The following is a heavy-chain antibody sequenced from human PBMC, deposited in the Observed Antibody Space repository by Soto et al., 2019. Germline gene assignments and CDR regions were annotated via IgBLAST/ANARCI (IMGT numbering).Heavy chain of an antibody. CDR3: ARSRYYYDTSDYLDY. V-gene: IGHV3-30-3*01. Sequence: SGGSLRLSCAVSGFTFSSDAMHWVRQAPGKGLEWVAVISYHGSDKYYADSVKGRFTISRDNSKNTLYLQVNSLRAEDTAVYYCARSRYYYDTSDYLDYWGQGTLVTVSS. CDR2: ISYHGSDK. J-gene: IGHJ4*02. CDR1: GFTFSSDA. D-gene: IGHD3-22*01.